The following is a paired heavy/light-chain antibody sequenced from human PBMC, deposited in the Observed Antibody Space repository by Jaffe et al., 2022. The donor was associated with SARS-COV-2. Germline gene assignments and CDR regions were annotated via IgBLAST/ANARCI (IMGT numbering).Light chain of an antibody. CDR3: QAWDSSTAGV. CDR2: QDS. J-gene: IGLJ2*01. CDR1: KLGDKY. Sequence: SYELTQPPSVSVSPGQTASITCSGDKLGDKYACWYQQKPGQSPVLVIYQDSKRPSGIPERFSGSNSGNTATLTISGTQAMDEADYYCQAWDSSTAGVFGGGTKLTVL. V-gene: IGLV3-1*01.
Heavy chain of an antibody. CDR2: ISWDGGST. CDR1: GFTFDDYT. V-gene: IGHV3-43*01. D-gene: IGHD3-9*01. Sequence: EVQLVESGGVVVQPGGSLRLSCAASGFTFDDYTMHWVRQAPGKGLEWVSLISWDGGSTYYADSVKGRFTISRDNSKNSLYLQMNSLRTEDTALYYCAKGGTYYDILTGYYNYYFDYWGQGTLVTVSS. CDR3: AKGGTYYDILTGYYNYYFDY. J-gene: IGHJ4*02.